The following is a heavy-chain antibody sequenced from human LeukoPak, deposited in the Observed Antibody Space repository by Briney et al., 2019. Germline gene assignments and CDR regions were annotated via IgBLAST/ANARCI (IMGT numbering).Heavy chain of an antibody. D-gene: IGHD6-13*01. CDR3: ARAGYSSSWYSNNWFDP. V-gene: IGHV4-34*01. CDR1: GGSFSGYY. J-gene: IGHJ5*02. CDR2: INHSGST. Sequence: PSETLSLTCAVYGGSFSGYYWSWIRRPPGKGLEWIGEINHSGSTNYNPSLKSRVTISVDTSKNQFSLKLSSVTAADTAVYYCARAGYSSSWYSNNWFDPWGQGTLVTVSS.